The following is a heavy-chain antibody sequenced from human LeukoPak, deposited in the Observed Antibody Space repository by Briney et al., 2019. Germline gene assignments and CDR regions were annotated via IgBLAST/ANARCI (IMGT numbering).Heavy chain of an antibody. V-gene: IGHV3-20*04. J-gene: IGHJ3*02. CDR1: GDSLNSDY. D-gene: IGHD1-26*01. CDR3: ARDQSDSGSYSDAFDI. Sequence: ETLSLTRTVSGDSLNSDYWSWIRQPPGKGLEWVSGINWNGGSTGYADSVKGRFTISRDNAKNSLYLQMNSLRAEDTALYYCARDQSDSGSYSDAFDIWGQGTMVTVSS. CDR2: INWNGGST.